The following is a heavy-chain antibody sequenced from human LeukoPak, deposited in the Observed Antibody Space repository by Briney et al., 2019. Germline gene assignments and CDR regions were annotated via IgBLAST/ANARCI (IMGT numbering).Heavy chain of an antibody. D-gene: IGHD3-16*01. V-gene: IGHV5-51*01. CDR3: ARQIDWGAFDI. Sequence: GESLKISCKGSGYSFTNYWICWVRQMPRKGLEWMGTIYPGDSDTRYSPSSQGQVTISADKSISTAYLQWSSLKASDTAMYYCARQIDWGAFDIWGQGTMVTVSS. CDR2: IYPGDSDT. CDR1: GYSFTNYW. J-gene: IGHJ3*02.